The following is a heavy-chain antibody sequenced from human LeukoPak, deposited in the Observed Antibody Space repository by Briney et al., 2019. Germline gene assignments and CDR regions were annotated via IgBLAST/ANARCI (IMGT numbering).Heavy chain of an antibody. D-gene: IGHD2-15*01. J-gene: IGHJ4*02. V-gene: IGHV3-21*01. CDR1: GFTFSNYG. CDR3: ARSGCSGASCFWR. Sequence: PGRSLRLSCAAAGFTFSNYGMHWGRQAPGKGLEWVSSISSSSSYIYYADSVKGRFTISRDNAQYSVYLQMNSLRAEDTAVYYCARSGCSGASCFWRWGQGTLVTVSS. CDR2: ISSSSSYI.